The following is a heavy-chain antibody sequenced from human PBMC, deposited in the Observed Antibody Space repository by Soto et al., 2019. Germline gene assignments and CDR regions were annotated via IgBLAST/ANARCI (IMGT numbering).Heavy chain of an antibody. CDR2: IYSGGST. V-gene: IGHV3-53*02. Sequence: EVQLVETGGGLIQPGGSLRLSCAASGFTVSSNYTSWVRQAPGKGLEWVSVIYSGGSTYYADSVKGRFTISRDNSKNTLYLQMNSLRAEDTAVYYCARDPDYYGMDVWGQGTTVTVSS. CDR1: GFTVSSNY. CDR3: ARDPDYYGMDV. J-gene: IGHJ6*02.